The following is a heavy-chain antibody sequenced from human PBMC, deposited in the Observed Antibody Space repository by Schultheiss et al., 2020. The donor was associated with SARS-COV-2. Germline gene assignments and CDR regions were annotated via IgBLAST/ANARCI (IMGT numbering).Heavy chain of an antibody. D-gene: IGHD6-19*01. CDR3: ARDQSAVAVGENWFDP. V-gene: IGHV1-18*01. Sequence: ASVKVSCKASGYTFTSYGIIWVRQAPGQGLEWMAWINTYNANTNYAQKFQGRVTMTTDTSTSTAYMELRSLRSDDTAVYYCARDQSAVAVGENWFDPWGQGTLVTVSS. CDR2: INTYNANT. J-gene: IGHJ5*02. CDR1: GYTFTSYG.